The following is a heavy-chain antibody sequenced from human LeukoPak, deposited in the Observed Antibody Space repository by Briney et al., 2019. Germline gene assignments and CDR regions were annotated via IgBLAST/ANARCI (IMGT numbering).Heavy chain of an antibody. D-gene: IGHD6-19*01. V-gene: IGHV3-9*01. CDR1: GFTFDDYA. J-gene: IGHJ3*02. CDR2: ISWNSGSI. CDR3: AKDIGAVAGYAFDI. Sequence: GGSLRLSCAASGFTFDDYAMHWVRQAPGKGLEWVSGISWNSGSIGYADSVEGRFTISRDNAKNSLYLQMNSLRAKDTALYYCAKDIGAVAGYAFDIRGQGTMVTVSS.